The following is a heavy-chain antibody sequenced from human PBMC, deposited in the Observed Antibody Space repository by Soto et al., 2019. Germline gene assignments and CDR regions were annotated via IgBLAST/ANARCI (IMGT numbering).Heavy chain of an antibody. CDR1: GGTFSSYA. CDR3: EGPADCSGYGGFDP. V-gene: IGHV1-69*01. Sequence: QVQLVQSGAEVKKPGSSVKVSCKASGGTFSSYAISWVRQAPGQGLEWMGGIIPIFGTANYAQKFQGRVTITADASTSTAYMELSRLRSEATAVYYCEGPADCSGYGGFDPWGEETLVTVSS. CDR2: IIPIFGTA. D-gene: IGHD3-22*01. J-gene: IGHJ5*02.